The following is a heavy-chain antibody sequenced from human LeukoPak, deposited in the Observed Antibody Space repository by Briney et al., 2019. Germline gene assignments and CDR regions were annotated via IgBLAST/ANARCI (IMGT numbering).Heavy chain of an antibody. D-gene: IGHD4-17*01. Sequence: GGSLRLSCAASGFTFSSYWMHWVCQAPGKGLVWVSRINSDGSSTSYADSVKGRFTISRDNAKNTLYLQMNSLRAEDTAVCYCAPSTVTTYYFDYWGQGTLVTVSS. V-gene: IGHV3-74*01. CDR3: APSTVTTYYFDY. J-gene: IGHJ4*02. CDR2: INSDGSST. CDR1: GFTFSSYW.